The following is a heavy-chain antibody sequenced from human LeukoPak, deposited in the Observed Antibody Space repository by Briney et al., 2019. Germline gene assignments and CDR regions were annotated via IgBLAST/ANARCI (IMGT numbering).Heavy chain of an antibody. CDR1: GYTFTGYY. J-gene: IGHJ4*02. CDR3: ARDLEHSGSYYSTFDY. D-gene: IGHD1-26*01. CDR2: INPKSGDT. Sequence: ASVKVSCKASGYTFTGYYVHWVRQAPGQGLEWMGWINPKSGDTKYAQKFQGRVTMTRDTSISTAYMELSRLRSDDTAVYYCARDLEHSGSYYSTFDYWGQGTLVTVSS. V-gene: IGHV1-2*02.